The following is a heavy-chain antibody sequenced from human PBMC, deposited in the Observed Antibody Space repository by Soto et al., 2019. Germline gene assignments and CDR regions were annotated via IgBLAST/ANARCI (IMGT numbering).Heavy chain of an antibody. CDR2: IYYSGST. CDR1: GGSISSGGYY. J-gene: IGHJ6*02. Sequence: SETLSLTCTVSGGSISSGGYYWSWIRQHPGKGLEWIGYIYYSGSTYYNPFLKSRVTISVDTSKNQFSLKLSSVTAADTAVYYCAAMSIAARPGDYYYYGMDVWGQGTTVTVSS. CDR3: AAMSIAARPGDYYYYGMDV. V-gene: IGHV4-31*03. D-gene: IGHD6-6*01.